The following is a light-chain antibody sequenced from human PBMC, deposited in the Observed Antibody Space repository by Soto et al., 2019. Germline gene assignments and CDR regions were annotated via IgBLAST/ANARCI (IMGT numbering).Light chain of an antibody. CDR3: QQNYITPIT. CDR2: AAS. Sequence: DIQMTQSPFSLSGSVGATVTITCGASQSISSYLNWYQQKPGKPPKLLIYAASSLQSGVPSRFSGSGSGTDFTLTISSLQPEDFATYYCQQNYITPITFGQGTRLEI. J-gene: IGKJ5*01. CDR1: QSISSY. V-gene: IGKV1-39*01.